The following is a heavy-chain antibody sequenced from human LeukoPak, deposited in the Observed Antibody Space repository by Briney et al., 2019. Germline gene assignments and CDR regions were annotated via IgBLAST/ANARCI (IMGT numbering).Heavy chain of an antibody. CDR2: INHSGST. CDR1: GGSFSGYY. CDR3: ARRRGLITIFGVALGAFDI. Sequence: SETLSLTCAVYGGSFSGYYWSWIRQPPGKGLEWIGEINHSGSTNYNPSLKSRVTISVDTSKNQFSLKLSSVTAADTAVYYCARRRGLITIFGVALGAFDIWGQGTMVTVSS. D-gene: IGHD3-3*01. V-gene: IGHV4-34*01. J-gene: IGHJ3*02.